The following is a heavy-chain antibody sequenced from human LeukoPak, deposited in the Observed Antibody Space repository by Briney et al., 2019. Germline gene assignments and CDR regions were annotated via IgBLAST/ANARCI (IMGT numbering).Heavy chain of an antibody. V-gene: IGHV3-53*01. CDR2: IYSGGST. J-gene: IGHJ4*02. D-gene: IGHD3-22*01. CDR3: ARDPRYDSSGY. Sequence: PGGSLRLSCAASGFTVSSNYMSWVRQAPGKGLEWVSVIYSGGSTYYADSVKGRFTISRDNSKNTLYLQMNSLRAEDTAMYYCARDPRYDSSGYWGQGTLVTVSS. CDR1: GFTVSSNY.